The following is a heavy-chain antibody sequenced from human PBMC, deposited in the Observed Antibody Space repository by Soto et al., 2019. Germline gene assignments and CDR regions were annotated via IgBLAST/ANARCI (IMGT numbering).Heavy chain of an antibody. CDR2: ISYDGSNK. Sequence: GGSLRLSCAASGFTFSSYAMHWVRQAPGKGLEWVAVISYDGSNKYYSDSVKGRFTISRDASKNILYLQMSNLRAEDTAVYYCAKRKNCPSTTCFDYWGQGTLVTVSS. D-gene: IGHD2-2*01. CDR3: AKRKNCPSTTCFDY. J-gene: IGHJ4*02. V-gene: IGHV3-30*14. CDR1: GFTFSSYA.